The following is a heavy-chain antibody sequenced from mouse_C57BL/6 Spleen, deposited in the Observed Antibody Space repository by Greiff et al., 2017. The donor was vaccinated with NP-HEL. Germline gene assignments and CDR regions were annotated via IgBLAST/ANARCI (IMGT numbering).Heavy chain of an antibody. D-gene: IGHD2-1*01. V-gene: IGHV1-26*01. J-gene: IGHJ4*01. CDR2: IHPNNGGT. CDR1: GYTFTDYY. Sequence: EVQLQQSGPELVKPGASVKISCKASGYTFTDYYMNWVKQSHGKSLEWIGDIHPNNGGTSYNQKFKGKATLTVDTSSTTAYMELRSLTSEDSAVYYCARQGNYECAMDYWGQGTSVTVSS. CDR3: ARQGNYECAMDY.